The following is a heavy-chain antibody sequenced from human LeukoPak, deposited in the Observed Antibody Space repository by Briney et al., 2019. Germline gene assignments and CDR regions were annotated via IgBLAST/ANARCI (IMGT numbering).Heavy chain of an antibody. Sequence: ASVKVSCKASGGTFSSYTISWVRQAPGQGLEWMGRIIPILGIANYAQKFQGRVTMTEDTSTDTAYMELSSLRSEDTAVYYCATGDYGILTGYYKDFDYWGQGTLVTVSS. J-gene: IGHJ4*02. D-gene: IGHD3-9*01. CDR1: GGTFSSYT. CDR2: IIPILGIA. V-gene: IGHV1-69*02. CDR3: ATGDYGILTGYYKDFDY.